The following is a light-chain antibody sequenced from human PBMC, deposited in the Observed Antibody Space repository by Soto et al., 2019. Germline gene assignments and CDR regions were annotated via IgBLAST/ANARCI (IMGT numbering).Light chain of an antibody. CDR2: GAS. V-gene: IGKV3-15*01. J-gene: IGKJ1*01. CDR1: QSVSSN. Sequence: EIVMTQSPATLSVSPGERATLSCRASQSVSSNLAWYQQKPGQAPRLLIYGASTRATGIPARFSGSGSETEFTLTIRNLQPDDFATYYCQQYNSFPWTFGLGTKVDIK. CDR3: QQYNSFPWT.